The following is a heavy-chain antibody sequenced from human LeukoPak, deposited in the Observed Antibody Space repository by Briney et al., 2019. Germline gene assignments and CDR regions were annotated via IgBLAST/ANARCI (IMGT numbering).Heavy chain of an antibody. J-gene: IGHJ6*03. D-gene: IGHD1-26*01. V-gene: IGHV3-20*04. Sequence: GGSLRLSCAASEFTFDDYGMSWVRQAPGKGLEWVSGINWNGGSTGYADSVKGRFTISRDNAKNSLYLQMNSLRAEDTALYYCARDSGSYWGYYYYYYMDVWGKGTTVTVSS. CDR3: ARDSGSYWGYYYYYYMDV. CDR1: EFTFDDYG. CDR2: INWNGGST.